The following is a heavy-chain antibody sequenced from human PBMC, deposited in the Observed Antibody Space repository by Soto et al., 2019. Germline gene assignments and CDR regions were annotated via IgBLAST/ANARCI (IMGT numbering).Heavy chain of an antibody. D-gene: IGHD1-1*01. CDR3: ASRGYPYYYYGLDV. CDR2: VSGSGVTT. J-gene: IGHJ6*02. CDR1: GFTFSAFA. V-gene: IGHV3-23*01. Sequence: SGGSLRLSCAASGFTFSAFAMSWVRQAPGKGLEWVSAVSGSGVTTNYADSVKGRFTISRDNSKNTLYLQMNRLRAEDTALYYCASRGYPYYYYGLDVWGQGTTVTVSS.